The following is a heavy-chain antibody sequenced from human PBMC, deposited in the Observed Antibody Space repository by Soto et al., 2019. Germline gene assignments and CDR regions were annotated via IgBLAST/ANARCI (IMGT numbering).Heavy chain of an antibody. Sequence: GASVKVSCKASGGTFSSYAISWVRQAPGQGLEWMGGIIPIFGTANYAQKFQGWVTMTRDTSISTAYMELSRLRSDDTAVYYCARGGTNWLLYYYGMDVWGQGTTVTVSS. CDR1: GGTFSSYA. V-gene: IGHV1-69*05. D-gene: IGHD7-27*01. J-gene: IGHJ6*02. CDR2: IIPIFGTA. CDR3: ARGGTNWLLYYYGMDV.